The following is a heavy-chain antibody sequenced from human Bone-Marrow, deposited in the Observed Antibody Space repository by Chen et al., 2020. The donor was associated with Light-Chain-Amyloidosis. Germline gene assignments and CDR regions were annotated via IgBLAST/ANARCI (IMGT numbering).Heavy chain of an antibody. CDR2: IYPDDSDA. Sequence: EVQLDQSGPEVKKPGESLKISCKGSGYTSPNYWIGWVRQMPGKGLEWMGVIYPDDSDARYSPSFEGQVTISADKSITTAYLQWRSLKASDTAMYYCARRRDGYNFDYWGQGTLVTVSS. CDR3: ARRRDGYNFDY. J-gene: IGHJ4*02. D-gene: IGHD5-12*01. CDR1: GYTSPNYW. V-gene: IGHV5-51*01.